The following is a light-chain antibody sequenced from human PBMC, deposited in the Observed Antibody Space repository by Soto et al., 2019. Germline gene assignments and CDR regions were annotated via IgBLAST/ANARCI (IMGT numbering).Light chain of an antibody. J-gene: IGKJ2*01. CDR2: AAS. Sequence: DIQMTQSPSSLSASVGDRVTITCRASQSISTYLNWYQQKPGKAPKLLIYAASNLQSGVPSRFSGSGSGTEFTLTISSLQAEDFATYSCQQSYTTPVYSFGQGTKVDIK. V-gene: IGKV1-39*01. CDR1: QSISTY. CDR3: QQSYTTPVYS.